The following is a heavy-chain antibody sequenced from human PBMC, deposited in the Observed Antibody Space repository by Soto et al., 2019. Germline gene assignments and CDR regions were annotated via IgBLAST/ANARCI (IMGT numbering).Heavy chain of an antibody. V-gene: IGHV4-31*03. Sequence: PSETLSLTCTVSGGSISSGGYYWSWIRQHPGKGLEWIGYIYYSGSTYYNPSLKSRVTISVDTSKNQFSLKLSSVTAADTAVYYCARVGGVSGYSPSGWFDPWGQGTLVTVSS. CDR3: ARVGGVSGYSPSGWFDP. CDR2: IYYSGST. D-gene: IGHD6-13*01. J-gene: IGHJ5*02. CDR1: GGSISSGGYY.